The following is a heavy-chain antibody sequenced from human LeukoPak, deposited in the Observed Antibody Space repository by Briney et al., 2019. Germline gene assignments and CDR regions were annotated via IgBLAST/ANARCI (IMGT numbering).Heavy chain of an antibody. CDR2: ISYDGSDN. V-gene: IGHV3-30-3*01. Sequence: PGGSLRLSCAASGFTLSSYAMHWVRQAPGKGLEWVAVISYDGSDNYYADSVKGRFTISRDLSKNTLYLQMNSLRAEDTALYYCARDYYSDSGGYGDAFDIWGQGTTVSVSS. D-gene: IGHD3-10*01. CDR3: ARDYYSDSGGYGDAFDI. J-gene: IGHJ3*02. CDR1: GFTLSSYA.